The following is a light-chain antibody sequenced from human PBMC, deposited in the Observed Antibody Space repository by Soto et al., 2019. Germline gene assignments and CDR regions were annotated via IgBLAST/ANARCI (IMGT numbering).Light chain of an antibody. J-gene: IGKJ4*01. V-gene: IGKV3-20*01. CDR1: QSVSSNK. CDR2: GAS. Sequence: EIVLTQSPGTLSLSPGEVATLSCKASQSVSSNKLAWYQQKPGQAPRLVIYGASSRATGTPDRFSGSGSGTDFTLIISRLEPEDFAVYYCQQYGSSVLTFGGGTKVDIK. CDR3: QQYGSSVLT.